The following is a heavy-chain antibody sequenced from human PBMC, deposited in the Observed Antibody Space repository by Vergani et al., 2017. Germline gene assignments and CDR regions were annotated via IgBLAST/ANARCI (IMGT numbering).Heavy chain of an antibody. V-gene: IGHV1-46*01. J-gene: IGHJ6*03. CDR1: GYTFTSYY. CDR3: ARLPGYGSGAPYYYYYMDV. CDR2: INPSGGST. D-gene: IGHD3-10*01. Sequence: QVQLVQSGAEVKKPGASVKVSCKASGYTFTSYYMHWVRQAPGQGLEWMGIINPSGGSTSYAQKFQGRVTMTRDTSTSTVYMELSSLRSEDTAVYYCARLPGYGSGAPYYYYYMDVWGKGTTVTVSS.